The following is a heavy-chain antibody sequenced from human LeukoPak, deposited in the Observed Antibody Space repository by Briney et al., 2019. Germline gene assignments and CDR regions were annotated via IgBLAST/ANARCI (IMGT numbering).Heavy chain of an antibody. J-gene: IGHJ3*02. CDR1: GGSFSGYY. Sequence: SETLSLTCAVYGGSFSGYYWSWIRQPPGKGLEWIGEINHSGSTNYNPSLKSRVTISVDTSKNQFSLKLSSVTAADTAVYYCARSGYYYDLDIWGQGTMVTVSS. CDR2: INHSGST. CDR3: ARSGYYYDLDI. D-gene: IGHD3-22*01. V-gene: IGHV4-34*01.